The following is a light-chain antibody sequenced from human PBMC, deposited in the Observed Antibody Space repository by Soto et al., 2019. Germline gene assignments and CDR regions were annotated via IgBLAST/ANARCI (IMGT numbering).Light chain of an antibody. CDR2: DAS. CDR3: QQYNSYSGT. V-gene: IGKV1-5*01. Sequence: DIQMTQSPSTLSASVGDRVTITCRASQSISSWLAWYQQKPGKAPKLLIYDASSLESWVPSRFSGSVSGTEFTPTISSLQPDDFATYYCQQYNSYSGTFGQGAKVDIK. CDR1: QSISSW. J-gene: IGKJ2*01.